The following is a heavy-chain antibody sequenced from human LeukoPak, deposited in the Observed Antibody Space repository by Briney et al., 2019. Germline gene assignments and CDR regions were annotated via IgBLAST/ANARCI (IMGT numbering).Heavy chain of an antibody. CDR1: GGSISSYY. V-gene: IGHV4-59*01. D-gene: IGHD3-9*01. J-gene: IGHJ4*02. CDR2: IYYSGST. CDR3: ARGSLRYFDWLNYFDY. Sequence: SETLSLTCTVSGGSISSYYWSWIRQPPGKGLEWIGYIYYSGSTNYNPSLKSRVTISVDTSKNQFSLKPSSVTAADTAVYYCARGSLRYFDWLNYFDYWGQGTLVTVSS.